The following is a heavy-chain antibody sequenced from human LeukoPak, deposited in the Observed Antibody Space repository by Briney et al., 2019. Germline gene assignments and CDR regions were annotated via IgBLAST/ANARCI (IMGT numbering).Heavy chain of an antibody. CDR2: INHSGST. V-gene: IGHV4-34*01. Sequence: KASETLSLTCAVYGGSFSGYYWSWIRQPPGKGLEWIGEINHSGSTNYNPSLKSRVTISVDTSKNQFSLKLSSVTAADTAVYYCARGLGDYYGSGSLDYWGQGTLVTVSS. D-gene: IGHD3-10*01. J-gene: IGHJ4*02. CDR1: GGSFSGYY. CDR3: ARGLGDYYGSGSLDY.